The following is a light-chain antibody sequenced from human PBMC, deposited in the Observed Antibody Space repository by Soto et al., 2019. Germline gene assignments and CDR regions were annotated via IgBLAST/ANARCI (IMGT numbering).Light chain of an antibody. J-gene: IGLJ1*01. Sequence: QSALTQPASVSESPGQSITISCTGTSSDVGSYKFVSWYQHHPGKAPKLMIYEGSKRPSGVSDRFSGSKSGNTASLTISGLQADDEDDYYCCSYAGSTTVFGTGTKVTVL. CDR1: SSDVGSYKF. CDR2: EGS. CDR3: CSYAGSTTV. V-gene: IGLV2-23*03.